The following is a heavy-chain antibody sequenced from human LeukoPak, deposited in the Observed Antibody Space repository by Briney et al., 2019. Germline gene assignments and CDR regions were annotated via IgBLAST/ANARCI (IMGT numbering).Heavy chain of an antibody. J-gene: IGHJ4*02. CDR3: AKDPGLTYYDILTGYLLGYFDY. CDR1: GFTFSSYA. D-gene: IGHD3-9*01. V-gene: IGHV3-23*01. Sequence: GGSLRLSCAASGFTFSSYAMSWVRQAPGKGLEWVSAISGSGGSTYYADSVKGRITISRDNSKNTLYLQMNSLRAEDTAVYYCAKDPGLTYYDILTGYLLGYFDYWGQGTLVTVSS. CDR2: ISGSGGST.